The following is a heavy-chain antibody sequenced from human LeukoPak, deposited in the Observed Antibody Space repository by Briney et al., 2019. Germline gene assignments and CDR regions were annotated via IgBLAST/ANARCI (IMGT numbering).Heavy chain of an antibody. CDR1: GGSFSGYY. V-gene: IGHV4-34*01. Sequence: PSETLSLTCAVYGGSFSGYYWSWIRQPPGKGLEWIGEINHSGSTNYNQSLKSRVTISVDTSKNQFSLKLRSVTAADTAVYYCARGEWRTGYFQHWGQGTLVTVSS. J-gene: IGHJ1*01. D-gene: IGHD2-8*01. CDR2: INHSGST. CDR3: ARGEWRTGYFQH.